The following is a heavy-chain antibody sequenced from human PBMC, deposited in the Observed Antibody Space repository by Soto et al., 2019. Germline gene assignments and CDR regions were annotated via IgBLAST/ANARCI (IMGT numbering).Heavy chain of an antibody. CDR3: AKGSYEYYDFWSGFYYFDH. D-gene: IGHD3-3*01. J-gene: IGHJ4*02. CDR1: GLTFSSYG. V-gene: IGHV3-30*18. CDR2: ISYDGSNK. Sequence: GGSLRLSCASSGLTFSSYGMHLVRQAPGKGLEWVAVISYDGSNKYYADSVKGRFTISRDNSKNTLYLQMNSLRAEDTAVYYCAKGSYEYYDFWSGFYYFDHWGQGTLVTVSS.